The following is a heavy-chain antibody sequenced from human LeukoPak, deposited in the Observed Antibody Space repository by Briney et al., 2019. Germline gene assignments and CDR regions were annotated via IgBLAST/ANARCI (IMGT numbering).Heavy chain of an antibody. CDR1: GFTFSSYS. V-gene: IGHV3-21*01. CDR2: ISSSSSYI. J-gene: IGHJ4*02. D-gene: IGHD3-10*01. CDR3: ARDRSTMVRGAHYFDY. Sequence: PGGSLRLSCAASGFTFSSYSMNWVRQPPGNGLEWVSSISSSSSYIYYADSVKGRFTISRDNAKNSLYLQMNSLRAEDTAVYYCARDRSTMVRGAHYFDYWGQGTLVTVSS.